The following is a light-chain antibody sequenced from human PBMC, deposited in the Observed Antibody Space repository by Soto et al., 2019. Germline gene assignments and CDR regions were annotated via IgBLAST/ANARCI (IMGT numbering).Light chain of an antibody. CDR3: QQRHMWPIT. CDR2: ATS. Sequence: EIVLTQSPGTLSLAPGERATLSCRASQSVNSDYLAWYQQRPGQAPRLLIYATSTRATAIPDRFNGSGSGTDFNLTISRLETEDSAVYYCQQRHMWPITFGQGTRLEIK. V-gene: IGKV3D-20*02. CDR1: QSVNSDY. J-gene: IGKJ5*01.